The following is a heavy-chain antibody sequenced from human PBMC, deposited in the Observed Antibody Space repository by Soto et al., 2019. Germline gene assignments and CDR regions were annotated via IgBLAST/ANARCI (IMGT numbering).Heavy chain of an antibody. D-gene: IGHD1-20*01. V-gene: IGHV1-46*01. CDR3: ARVAITLSAFDI. CDR2: INPSGGST. Sequence: ASVKASCKASGYTFTSYYLHWVRQAPGQGLEWMGRINPSGGSTSYAQKFQGRVTMTRDASRSTVYMELSSLRSEDTAVYYCARVAITLSAFDIWGQGTMVTVSS. CDR1: GYTFTSYY. J-gene: IGHJ3*02.